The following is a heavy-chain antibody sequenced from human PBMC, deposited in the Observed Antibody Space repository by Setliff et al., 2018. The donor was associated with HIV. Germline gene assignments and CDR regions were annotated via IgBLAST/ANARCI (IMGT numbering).Heavy chain of an antibody. CDR2: INYRGVT. V-gene: IGHV4-59*01. D-gene: IGHD5-12*01. J-gene: IGHJ3*01. CDR1: GGSISTYY. CDR3: ARDSNPAGSPGYEYARRGAFDL. Sequence: TSETLSLTCTVSGGSISTYYWNWIRQSPGTGLEWIGDINYRGVTYYNPSLKSRVTFSLDTSKNQFSLTLTSVTAADTAVYYCARDSNPAGSPGYEYARRGAFDLWGPGTPVTVS.